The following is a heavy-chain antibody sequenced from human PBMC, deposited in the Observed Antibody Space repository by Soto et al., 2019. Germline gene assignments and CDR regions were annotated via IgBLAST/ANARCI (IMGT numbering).Heavy chain of an antibody. V-gene: IGHV3-53*01. Sequence: PGGSLRLSCAASGFTVSSNYMSWVRQAPGKGLEWVSVIYSGGSTYYADSVKGRFTISRDNSKNTLYLQMNSLRAEDTAVYYCARDRTFYGGCLYYYYGMDVWGQGTKVTSP. J-gene: IGHJ6*02. CDR3: ARDRTFYGGCLYYYYGMDV. CDR2: IYSGGST. CDR1: GFTVSSNY. D-gene: IGHD4-17*01.